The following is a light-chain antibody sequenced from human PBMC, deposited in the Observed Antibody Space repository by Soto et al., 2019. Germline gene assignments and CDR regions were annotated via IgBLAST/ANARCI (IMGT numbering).Light chain of an antibody. CDR1: SSDVGSYKL. CDR2: EGS. CDR3: CSYAGSSTFV. J-gene: IGLJ2*01. Sequence: QSALTQPASVSGSPGQSITISCTGTSSDVGSYKLVSWYQQHPGKAPKLMIYEGSKRPSGVSNRFSGSKSGNTASLTISGLQAEDEADYYCCSYAGSSTFVFGRGTKLTVL. V-gene: IGLV2-23*03.